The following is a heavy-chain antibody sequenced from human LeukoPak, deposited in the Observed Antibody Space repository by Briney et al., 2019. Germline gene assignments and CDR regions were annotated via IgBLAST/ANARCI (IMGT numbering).Heavy chain of an antibody. J-gene: IGHJ5*02. V-gene: IGHV1-69*06. CDR3: AREDVAYCSSTSCYAGWFDP. D-gene: IGHD2-2*01. CDR1: GGTFISYA. CDR2: IIPIFGTA. Sequence: SVKVSCKASGGTFISYAISWVRQAPGQGLEWMGGIIPIFGTANYAQKFQGRVTITADKSTSTAYMELSSLRSEDTAVYYCAREDVAYCSSTSCYAGWFDPWGQGTLVTVSS.